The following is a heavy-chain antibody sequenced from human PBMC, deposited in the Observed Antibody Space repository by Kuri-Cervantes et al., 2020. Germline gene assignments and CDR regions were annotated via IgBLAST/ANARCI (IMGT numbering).Heavy chain of an antibody. CDR3: ASTGGGVDH. D-gene: IGHD7-27*01. V-gene: IGHV3-21*03. J-gene: IGHJ4*02. Sequence: GESLKISCAASGFTFSNYAMHWVRQAPGKGLEWVASINYSGTYKNYADAVKGRFTISRDNAKNSLFLQMNSLRAEDTAVYYCASTGGGVDHWGQGTLVTVSS. CDR1: GFTFSNYA. CDR2: INYSGTYK.